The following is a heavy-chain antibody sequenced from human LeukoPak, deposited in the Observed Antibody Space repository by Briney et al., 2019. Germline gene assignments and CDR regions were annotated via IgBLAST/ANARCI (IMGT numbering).Heavy chain of an antibody. D-gene: IGHD6-13*01. J-gene: IGHJ6*03. V-gene: IGHV1-2*02. CDR3: ARVGRIAAAGINYYYYYYMDV. Sequence: ASVKVSCKTSGYSFILYGISWVRQAPGQGLEWMGWINPNSGGTNYAQKFQGRVTMTRDTSISTAYMELSRLRSDDTAVYYCARVGRIAAAGINYYYYYYMDVWGKGTTVTISS. CDR1: GYSFILYG. CDR2: INPNSGGT.